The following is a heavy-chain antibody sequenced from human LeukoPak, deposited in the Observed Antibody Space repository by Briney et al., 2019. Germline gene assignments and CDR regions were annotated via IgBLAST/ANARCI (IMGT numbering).Heavy chain of an antibody. Sequence: GGSLRLSCAASGFPLSNAWLSWVCQAPGKGLEYIGRVKSKIEGGTTDYAGPVKGRFTISRDDSKNTLYLQMNSLTTEDTAVYYCTTVSGVWLLHYWGQGTLVTVSS. V-gene: IGHV3-15*01. CDR1: GFPLSNAW. J-gene: IGHJ4*02. D-gene: IGHD3-22*01. CDR2: VKSKIEGGTT. CDR3: TTVSGVWLLHY.